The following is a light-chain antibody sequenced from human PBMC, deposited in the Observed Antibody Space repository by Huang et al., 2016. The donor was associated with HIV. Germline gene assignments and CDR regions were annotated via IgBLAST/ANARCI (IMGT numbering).Light chain of an antibody. CDR2: ATS. V-gene: IGKV1-39*01. J-gene: IGKJ2*01. CDR1: QSISLY. Sequence: DIQMTQSPSSLSASLGDRVTITCRASQSISLYLNWYQQKQGQAPKLLIFATSNVQSGVPSRFSGRGSGTDFTLTITNLQPEDFATYYCQQTYNSPPFTFGQGTKLEV. CDR3: QQTYNSPPFT.